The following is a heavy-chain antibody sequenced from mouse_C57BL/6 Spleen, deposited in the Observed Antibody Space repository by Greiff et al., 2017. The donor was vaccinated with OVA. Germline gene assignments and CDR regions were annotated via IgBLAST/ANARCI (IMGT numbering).Heavy chain of an antibody. CDR2: IYPGDGDT. Sequence: QVQLQQPGAELVMPGASVKISCKASGYAFSSSWMNWVKQRPGKGLEWIGRIYPGDGDTNYNGKFKGKATLTADKSSSTAYMQLSSLTSEDSAVYFCARDDGYAWFAYWGQGTLVTVSA. CDR3: ARDDGYAWFAY. V-gene: IGHV1-82*01. J-gene: IGHJ3*01. D-gene: IGHD2-3*01. CDR1: GYAFSSSW.